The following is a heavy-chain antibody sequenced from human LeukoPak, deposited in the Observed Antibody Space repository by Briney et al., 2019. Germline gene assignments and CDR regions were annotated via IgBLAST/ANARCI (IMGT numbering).Heavy chain of an antibody. CDR3: TKDFGRYCSGSYNY. V-gene: IGHV3-23*01. Sequence: GGSLRLSCAASGFTFSSYAMSWVRQAPGKGLEWVSAISGSGGSTYYADSVKGLFTISRDNSKNTLYLPLILLRAGDAAVYYCTKDFGRYCSGSYNYWGQGTLVTVSS. D-gene: IGHD3-10*01. CDR2: ISGSGGST. J-gene: IGHJ4*02. CDR1: GFTFSSYA.